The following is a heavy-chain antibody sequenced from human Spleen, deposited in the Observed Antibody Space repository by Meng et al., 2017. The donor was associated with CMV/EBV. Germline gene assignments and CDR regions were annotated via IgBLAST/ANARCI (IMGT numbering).Heavy chain of an antibody. V-gene: IGHV3-30*02. J-gene: IGHJ6*02. CDR1: GINFSSYG. CDR2: IHYDGSSA. CDR3: ARAAGSLTATGHGVDV. D-gene: IGHD1-1*01. Sequence: GGSLRLSCAASGINFSSYGMHWVRQAPGKGLECVAFIHYDGSSASYADFVKGRFTVSRDNSKNTLYLQMNSLRAEDTAVYYCARAAGSLTATGHGVDVWGQGTTVTVSS.